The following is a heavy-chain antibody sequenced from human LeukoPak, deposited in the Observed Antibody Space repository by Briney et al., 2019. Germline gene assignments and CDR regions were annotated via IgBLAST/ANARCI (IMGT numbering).Heavy chain of an antibody. CDR2: IYYSGST. Sequence: IPSETLSLTCTVSGGSISSSSYYWGWIRQPPGKGLEWIGSIYYSGSTYYNPSLKSRVTISVDTSKNQFSLKLSSVTAADTAVYYCARCPACGAASRIFDPWGQGTLVTVSS. D-gene: IGHD6-13*01. CDR3: ARCPACGAASRIFDP. J-gene: IGHJ5*02. CDR1: GGSISSSSYY. V-gene: IGHV4-39*07.